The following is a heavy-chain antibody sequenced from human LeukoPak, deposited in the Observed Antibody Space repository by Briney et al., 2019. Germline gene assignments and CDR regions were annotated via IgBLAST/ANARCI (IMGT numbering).Heavy chain of an antibody. CDR3: ARGSCGGDCYLARGWYFDL. V-gene: IGHV3-23*01. CDR2: ISGSGGST. CDR1: GFTFSSYA. J-gene: IGHJ2*01. D-gene: IGHD2-21*02. Sequence: PGGSLRLSCAASGFTFSSYAMSWVRQAPGKGLEWVSAISGSGGSTYYADSVKGRFTISRDNSKNTLYLQMNSLRAEDTAVYYCARGSCGGDCYLARGWYFDLWGRGTLVTVSS.